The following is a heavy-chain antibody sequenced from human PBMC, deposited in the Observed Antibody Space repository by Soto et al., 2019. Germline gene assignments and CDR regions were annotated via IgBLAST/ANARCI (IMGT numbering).Heavy chain of an antibody. CDR1: GYTFTGYY. J-gene: IGHJ6*02. CDR3: ARVGASSGWYYYYYYGMDV. D-gene: IGHD6-19*01. CDR2: INPNSGGT. V-gene: IGHV1-2*02. Sequence: SVKVSCKASGYTFTGYYMHWVRQAPGQGLEWMGWINPNSGGTNYAQKFQGRVTMTRDTSISTAYMELSRLRSDDTAVYYFARVGASSGWYYYYYYGMDVWGQGTTVTGSS.